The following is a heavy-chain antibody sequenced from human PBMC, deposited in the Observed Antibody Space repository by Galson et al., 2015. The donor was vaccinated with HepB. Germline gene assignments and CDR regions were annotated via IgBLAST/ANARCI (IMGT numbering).Heavy chain of an antibody. CDR1: GFTFSSYA. Sequence: SLRLSCAASGFTFSSYAMSWVRQAPGKGLEWVSAISGSGGSTYYADSVKGRFTISRDNSKNTLYLQMNSLRAEDTAVYYCAKEAGYDILTGYSLFDYWGQGTLVTVSS. CDR3: AKEAGYDILTGYSLFDY. V-gene: IGHV3-23*01. D-gene: IGHD3-9*01. J-gene: IGHJ4*02. CDR2: ISGSGGST.